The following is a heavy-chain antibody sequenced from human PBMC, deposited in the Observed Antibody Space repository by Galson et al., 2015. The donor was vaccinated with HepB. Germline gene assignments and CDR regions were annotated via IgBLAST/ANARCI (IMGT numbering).Heavy chain of an antibody. Sequence: SVKVSCKASGGTFSSYAISWVRQAPGQGLEWMGGIIPIFGTANYAQKFQGRVTITADESTSTAYMELSSLRSEDTAVYYCARGSEMATIESLDSFDYWGQGTLVTVSS. D-gene: IGHD5-24*01. J-gene: IGHJ4*02. V-gene: IGHV1-69*13. CDR2: IIPIFGTA. CDR3: ARGSEMATIESLDSFDY. CDR1: GGTFSSYA.